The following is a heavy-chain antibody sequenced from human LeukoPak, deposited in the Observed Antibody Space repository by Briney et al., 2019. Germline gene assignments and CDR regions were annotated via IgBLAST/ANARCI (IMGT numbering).Heavy chain of an antibody. J-gene: IGHJ4*02. CDR1: GLTVSSIY. CDR3: ARGGTNFDY. D-gene: IGHD1-1*01. CDR2: IYSAAST. V-gene: IGHV3-66*02. Sequence: PGGSLRLSCAASGLTVSSIYMSWVRQAPGEGVEWVSVIYSAASTYSADSVKGRFTISRDNSQNTLYLQMHSLGAEDTAVYYCARGGTNFDYWGQGTLVTVSS.